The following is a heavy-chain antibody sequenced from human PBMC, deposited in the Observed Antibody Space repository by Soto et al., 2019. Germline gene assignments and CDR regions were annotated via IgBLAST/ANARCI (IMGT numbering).Heavy chain of an antibody. Sequence: PGGSLRLSCAASGFTFSSYAMHWVRQAPGKGLEWVSLISFDGTNKYYAVSVKGRFTISRDNSKNTLYLQMNSLRHEDTAVYYCARDDKAVAGITSGFEHSGQGTLVTVSS. CDR3: ARDDKAVAGITSGFEH. J-gene: IGHJ4*02. CDR2: ISFDGTNK. D-gene: IGHD6-19*01. V-gene: IGHV3-30-3*01. CDR1: GFTFSSYA.